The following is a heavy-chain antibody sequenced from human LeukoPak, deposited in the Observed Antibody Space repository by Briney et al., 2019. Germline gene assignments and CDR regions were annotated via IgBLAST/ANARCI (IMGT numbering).Heavy chain of an antibody. V-gene: IGHV3-48*04. CDR1: GFTFSAYS. J-gene: IGHJ4*02. CDR3: ARATTDSGY. D-gene: IGHD1-1*01. Sequence: GGSLRLSCAASGFTFSAYSMIWVRQTPEKGLEWLSFISSGSGTIYYADSVEGRFTISRDNAKNSLFLQMNSLRVEDTAVYYCARATTDSGYWGPGTLVTVSS. CDR2: ISSGSGTI.